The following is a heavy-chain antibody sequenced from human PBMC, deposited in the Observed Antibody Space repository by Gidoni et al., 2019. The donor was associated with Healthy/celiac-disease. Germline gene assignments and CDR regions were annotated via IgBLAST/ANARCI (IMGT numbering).Heavy chain of an antibody. D-gene: IGHD3-10*01. J-gene: IGHJ4*02. CDR1: GFTFSSYA. CDR2: ISYDGSNK. V-gene: IGHV3-30*01. Sequence: QVQLVESGGGVVQPGRSLRLSCAASGFTFSSYAMHWVRQAPGKGLEWVAVISYDGSNKYYADSVKGRFTISRDNSKNTLYLQMNSLRAEDTAVYYCARSRVRGVITVLLDYWGQGTLVTVSS. CDR3: ARSRVRGVITVLLDY.